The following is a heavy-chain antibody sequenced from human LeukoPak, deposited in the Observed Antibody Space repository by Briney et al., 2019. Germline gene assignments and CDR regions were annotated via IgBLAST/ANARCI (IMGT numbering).Heavy chain of an antibody. V-gene: IGHV4-34*01. CDR1: GGSFSGYY. Sequence: AETLSLTCAVYGGSFSGYYWSWIRQPPGKGLEWIGEINHSGSTNYNPSLKSRVTISVDTSKNKFSLRLSSVDAADTAVYYSAKAGVGYCDSSSLYAFDFWGPGTTVTVSS. J-gene: IGHJ3*01. D-gene: IGHD3-22*01. CDR2: INHSGST. CDR3: AKAGVGYCDSSSLYAFDF.